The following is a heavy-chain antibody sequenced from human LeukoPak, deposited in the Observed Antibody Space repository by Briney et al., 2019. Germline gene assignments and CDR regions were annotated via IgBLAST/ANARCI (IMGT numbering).Heavy chain of an antibody. V-gene: IGHV1-2*02. CDR3: ARDGTGDYYFDY. J-gene: IGHJ4*02. Sequence: AASVKVSCKASGYTFTGYYMHWVRQAPGQGLEWMGWINPNSGGTNYAQKFQGRVTMTRDTSTSTVYMELSSLRSEDTAVYYCARDGTGDYYFDYWGQGTLVTVSS. CDR2: INPNSGGT. CDR1: GYTFTGYY.